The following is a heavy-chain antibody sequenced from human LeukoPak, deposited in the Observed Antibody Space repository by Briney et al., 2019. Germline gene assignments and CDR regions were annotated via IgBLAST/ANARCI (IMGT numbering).Heavy chain of an antibody. Sequence: GSSVKVSCKASGGTFSSYAISWVRQAPGQGLEWMGGIIPIFGTANYAQKFQGRVTITTDESTSTAYMELSSLRSEDTAVYYCASHSYCSSTSCYGYYYYYMDVWGKGTTVTVSS. CDR2: IIPIFGTA. J-gene: IGHJ6*03. CDR3: ASHSYCSSTSCYGYYYYYMDV. CDR1: GGTFSSYA. V-gene: IGHV1-69*05. D-gene: IGHD2-2*01.